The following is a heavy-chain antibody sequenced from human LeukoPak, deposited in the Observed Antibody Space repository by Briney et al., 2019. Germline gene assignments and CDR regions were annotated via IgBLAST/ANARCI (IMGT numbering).Heavy chain of an antibody. Sequence: GASVKVSCKASGGTFSSYAISWVRQAPGQGLEWMGGIIPIFGTANYAQKFQGRVTITADESTSTAYMELSSLRSEDTAVYYCARGVGGIAAAGEPFDYWGQGTLVTVSS. D-gene: IGHD6-13*01. CDR2: IIPIFGTA. V-gene: IGHV1-69*13. J-gene: IGHJ4*02. CDR3: ARGVGGIAAAGEPFDY. CDR1: GGTFSSYA.